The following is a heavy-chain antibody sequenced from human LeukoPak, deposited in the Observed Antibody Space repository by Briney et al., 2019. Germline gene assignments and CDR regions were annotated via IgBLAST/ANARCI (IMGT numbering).Heavy chain of an antibody. CDR1: GFTFSNYW. Sequence: GGSLRLACTASGFTFSNYWMNWVRQGQGKGLVWVSHIKSDGSSTTYADSVKGRFTISRDNSKNTLYLQMNSLRAEDTAVYYCTRSFDSWGQGTLVTVSS. CDR3: TRSFDS. CDR2: IKSDGSST. J-gene: IGHJ4*02. V-gene: IGHV3-74*03.